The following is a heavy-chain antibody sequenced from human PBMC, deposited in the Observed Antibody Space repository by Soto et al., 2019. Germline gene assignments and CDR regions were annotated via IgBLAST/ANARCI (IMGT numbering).Heavy chain of an antibody. Sequence: EVQLLESGGGLVQPGGSLRLSCAASGFTFSSFAMSWVRQAPGKGLEWVSVISDSGGSTYYADSVKGRFTVSRDNSKNTLHLQMNSLRAEDTAVYYCAKLALSYYDSSGYAYWGQGTLVTVSS. CDR3: AKLALSYYDSSGYAY. CDR1: GFTFSSFA. J-gene: IGHJ4*02. D-gene: IGHD3-22*01. V-gene: IGHV3-23*01. CDR2: ISDSGGST.